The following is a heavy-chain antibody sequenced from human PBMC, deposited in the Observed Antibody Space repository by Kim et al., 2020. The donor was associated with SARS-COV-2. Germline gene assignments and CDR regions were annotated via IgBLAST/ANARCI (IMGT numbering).Heavy chain of an antibody. J-gene: IGHJ5*02. V-gene: IGHV3-23*01. CDR3: AKDTVGTIGWFDP. D-gene: IGHD7-27*01. Sequence: YADSVKGRFTISRDNSKNTLYLQRNSLRAEDTAVYYCAKDTVGTIGWFDPWGQGTLVTVSS.